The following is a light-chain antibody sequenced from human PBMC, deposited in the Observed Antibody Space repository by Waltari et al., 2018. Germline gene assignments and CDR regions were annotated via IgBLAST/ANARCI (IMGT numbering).Light chain of an antibody. J-gene: IGKJ2*01. CDR2: AAS. V-gene: IGKV1-39*01. CDR3: QQSSTNPYT. CDR1: QNIGTY. Sequence: DIQMTQSPSSLSASVGDRVTITCRASQNIGTYLNWYHQKPGKAPNLLISAASRLHRGVPSRVSGSGSGTDFTLTSNRLQAEEFATYYCQQSSTNPYTFGRGTRLEIK.